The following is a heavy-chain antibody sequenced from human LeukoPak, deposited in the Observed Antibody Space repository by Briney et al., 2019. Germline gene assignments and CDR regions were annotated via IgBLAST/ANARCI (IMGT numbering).Heavy chain of an antibody. J-gene: IGHJ4*02. CDR3: ARQYYDRTGYYYFDY. CDR1: GLPISRFF. Sequence: SETLSLICTTSGLPISRFFWNWVRQPPGKGLEWIGSMYYSGSTYSNPSLKSRVTMSADTSKNQFSLKLSSVSAADTAVYYCARQYYDRTGYYYFDYWDQGTLVSVSS. CDR2: MYYSGST. V-gene: IGHV4-59*04. D-gene: IGHD3-22*01.